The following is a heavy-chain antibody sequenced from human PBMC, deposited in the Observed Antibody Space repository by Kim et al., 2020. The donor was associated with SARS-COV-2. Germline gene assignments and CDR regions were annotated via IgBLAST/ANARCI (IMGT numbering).Heavy chain of an antibody. Sequence: STSYAQKFQGRVTMTRDTSTSTVYMELSSLRSEDTAVYYCAGEDSYGFDYWGQGTLVTVSS. V-gene: IGHV1-46*01. CDR2: ST. D-gene: IGHD5-18*01. J-gene: IGHJ4*02. CDR3: AGEDSYGFDY.